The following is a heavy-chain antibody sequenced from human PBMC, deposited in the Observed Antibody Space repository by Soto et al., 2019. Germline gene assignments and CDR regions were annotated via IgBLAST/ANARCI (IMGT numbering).Heavy chain of an antibody. D-gene: IGHD5-18*01. Sequence: SVKVSCKASGFTFTSSAVQWVRQARGQRLEWIGWIVVGSGNTNYAQKFQERVTITRDMFTSTAYMELSSLRSEGTAVYYCAADRFGRGYTSGIGENWLDPWGQGALVTVSS. V-gene: IGHV1-58*01. J-gene: IGHJ5*02. CDR2: IVVGSGNT. CDR1: GFTFTSSA. CDR3: AADRFGRGYTSGIGENWLDP.